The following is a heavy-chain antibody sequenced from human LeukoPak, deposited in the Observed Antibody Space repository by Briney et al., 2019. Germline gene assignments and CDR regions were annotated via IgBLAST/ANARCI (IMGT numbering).Heavy chain of an antibody. D-gene: IGHD6-19*01. J-gene: IGHJ3*02. V-gene: IGHV3-64*01. CDR1: GFTFSSYA. CDR3: ARAGSLYSSGWYLDEDAFDI. CDR2: ISSNGGST. Sequence: PGGSLRLSCAASGFTFSSYAMHWLRQAPGRGVEYVSAISSNGGSTYYANSVKVRFTISRDNSKNTLYLQMGSLRAEDMAVYYCARAGSLYSSGWYLDEDAFDIWGQGTMVTVSS.